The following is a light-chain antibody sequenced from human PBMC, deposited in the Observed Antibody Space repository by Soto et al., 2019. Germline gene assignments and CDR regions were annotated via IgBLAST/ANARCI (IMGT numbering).Light chain of an antibody. CDR3: SSYTSSSTLLYV. Sequence: QSALTQPAYVSGSPGQSITISCTGTSSDVGGYNYVSWYQQHPGKAPKLMIYEVTNRPSGVSNRFSGSKSGNTASLTISGLQAEDEADYYCSSYTSSSTLLYVFGPGTKVTVL. J-gene: IGLJ1*01. CDR2: EVT. V-gene: IGLV2-14*01. CDR1: SSDVGGYNY.